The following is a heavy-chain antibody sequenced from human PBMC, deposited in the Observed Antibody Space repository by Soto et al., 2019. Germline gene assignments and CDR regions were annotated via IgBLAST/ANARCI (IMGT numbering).Heavy chain of an antibody. Sequence: SETLSLTCAVYGGSFSGYFWTWIRQPPGKGLEWIGEINQSGSTHYNPSLKNRVTMSIDTSNKHFSLNLRSLTAADTAVYYCARGWTYDYIWESLPPQWRQGTLVTVS. J-gene: IGHJ1*01. D-gene: IGHD3-16*01. CDR2: INQSGST. CDR3: ARGWTYDYIWESLPPQ. V-gene: IGHV4-34*01. CDR1: GGSFSGYF.